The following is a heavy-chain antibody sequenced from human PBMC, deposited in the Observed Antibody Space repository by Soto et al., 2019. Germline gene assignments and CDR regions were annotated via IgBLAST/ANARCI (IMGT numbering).Heavy chain of an antibody. CDR1: GYNFTSYG. CDR3: AKWGGAGSDY. Sequence: ASVQVSCKATGYNFTSYGIRWVRQAPGQGREWMGWISAYNSNTNYAQKLQGRVTMTTDTSTSTAYMELRSLRSDDTAVYYWAKWGGAGSDYWGQGILVTVS. V-gene: IGHV1-18*04. J-gene: IGHJ4*02. CDR2: ISAYNSNT. D-gene: IGHD1-26*01.